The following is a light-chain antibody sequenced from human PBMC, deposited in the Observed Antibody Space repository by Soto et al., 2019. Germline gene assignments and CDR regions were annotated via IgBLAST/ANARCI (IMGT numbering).Light chain of an antibody. CDR3: QLYGSSPRT. J-gene: IGKJ2*01. CDR1: QSVSSSY. CDR2: GAS. V-gene: IGKV3-20*01. Sequence: EIVLTQSPGTLSLSPGERATLSCRASQSVSSSYLAWYQQKPGQAPRLLIYGASSRATGIPDRFSGSGSGTDFTLTISRLEPEDFSVYYCQLYGSSPRTFGQGTKLEIK.